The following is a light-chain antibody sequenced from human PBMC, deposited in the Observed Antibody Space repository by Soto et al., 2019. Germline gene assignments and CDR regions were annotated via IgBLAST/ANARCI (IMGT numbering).Light chain of an antibody. Sequence: DLQMTQSPFSLSSSLGDSVTITCRASQGINNYLAWYQQKTGKVPRLLIYAESTLQSGVPYRFSGSGSGTDFNLTISRLQPEDVATYYCQKYNSAVDTCGGGTKVDIK. CDR3: QKYNSAVDT. CDR2: AES. J-gene: IGKJ4*01. CDR1: QGINNY. V-gene: IGKV1-27*01.